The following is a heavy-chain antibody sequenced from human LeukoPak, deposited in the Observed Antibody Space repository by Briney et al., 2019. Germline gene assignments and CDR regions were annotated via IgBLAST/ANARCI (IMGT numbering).Heavy chain of an antibody. CDR1: GFTFSSYA. J-gene: IGHJ4*02. Sequence: GGSLRLSCAASGFTFSSYAMTWVRQAPGKGLEWVSAISGRGGSTYYADSVKGRFTISRDNAKNSLYLQMNGLRAEDTAVYYCARVARAAGTIRYYFDYWGQGTQVTVSS. D-gene: IGHD6-13*01. CDR3: ARVARAAGTIRYYFDY. V-gene: IGHV3-23*01. CDR2: ISGRGGST.